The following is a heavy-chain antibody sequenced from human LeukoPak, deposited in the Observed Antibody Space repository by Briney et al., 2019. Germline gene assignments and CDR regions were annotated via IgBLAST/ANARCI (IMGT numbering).Heavy chain of an antibody. CDR1: EFTFSSYA. Sequence: GGSLRLSCAASEFTFSSYAMQWVRQAPGKGLEWVSYISSSGSTIYYADSVKGRFTISRDNAKNSLYLQMNSLRAEDTAVYYCARDGRYGSGSYYTIYDYWGQGTLVTVSS. CDR3: ARDGRYGSGSYYTIYDY. CDR2: ISSSGSTI. J-gene: IGHJ4*02. V-gene: IGHV3-48*03. D-gene: IGHD3-10*01.